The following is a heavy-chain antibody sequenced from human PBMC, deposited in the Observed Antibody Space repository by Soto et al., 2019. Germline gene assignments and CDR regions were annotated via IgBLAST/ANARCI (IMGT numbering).Heavy chain of an antibody. D-gene: IGHD6-6*01. CDR3: ARRWVRRYSSSAFPVY. CDR1: GFTFSDYY. Sequence: LRLSCAASGFTFSDYYMSWIRQAPGKGLERVSYISSSSSYTNYADSVKGRFTISRDNAKNSLYLQMNSLRAEDTAVYYCARRWVRRYSSSAFPVYGDQEALLTVSS. V-gene: IGHV3-11*06. CDR2: ISSSSSYT. J-gene: IGHJ4*02.